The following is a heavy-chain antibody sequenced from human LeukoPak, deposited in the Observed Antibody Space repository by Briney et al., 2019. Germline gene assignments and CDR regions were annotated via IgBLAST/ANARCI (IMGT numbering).Heavy chain of an antibody. CDR3: ARESLGTVVY. CDR1: GFSFRDYT. J-gene: IGHJ4*02. Sequence: SGGSLRLSCAASGFSFRDYTMNWVRQAPGKGLEWVASISSSSSYIYFANSVRGRFSIPRDNAKNSLYLQLNSLRAEDTAVYYCARESLGTVVYWGQGTLVTVSS. D-gene: IGHD7-27*01. CDR2: ISSSSSYI. V-gene: IGHV3-21*01.